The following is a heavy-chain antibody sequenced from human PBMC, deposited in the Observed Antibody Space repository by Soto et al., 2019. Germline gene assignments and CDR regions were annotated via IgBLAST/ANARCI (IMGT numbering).Heavy chain of an antibody. CDR3: ARERTTISMDV. Sequence: ASVKVSCKASGTPSTSFDINWVRQATGQGLEWMGWMNPNSGNTGYAQKFQGSVTMTRNTSISTAYMELSSLRSEDTAVYYCARERTTISMDVWGQGTTVTVSS. CDR1: GTPSTSFD. V-gene: IGHV1-8*01. CDR2: MNPNSGNT. D-gene: IGHD3-9*01. J-gene: IGHJ6*02.